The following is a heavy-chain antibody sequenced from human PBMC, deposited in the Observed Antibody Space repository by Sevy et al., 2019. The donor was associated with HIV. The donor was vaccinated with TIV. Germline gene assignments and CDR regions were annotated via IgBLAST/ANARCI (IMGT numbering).Heavy chain of an antibody. D-gene: IGHD3-9*01. CDR2: ITWDGGRT. J-gene: IGHJ4*02. Sequence: GGSLRLSCTASGFKFDDYAMHWVRQPPGKGLEWVSGITWDGGRTGYADSVKGRFIIYRDNTKSHLYLQMNSLRAEDTALYYCAKDLRRGDILTGYLNYWGQGILVTVSS. CDR3: AKDLRRGDILTGYLNY. V-gene: IGHV3-9*01. CDR1: GFKFDDYA.